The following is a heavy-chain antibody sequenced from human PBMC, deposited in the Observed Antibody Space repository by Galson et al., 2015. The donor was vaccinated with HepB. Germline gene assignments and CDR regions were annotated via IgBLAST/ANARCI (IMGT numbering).Heavy chain of an antibody. CDR1: GYTFTSYG. CDR2: ISAYNGNT. CDR3: AREGVLRYFDWLLPELDAFDI. Sequence: SVKVSCKASGYTFTSYGISWVRQAPGQGLEWMGWISAYNGNTNYAQKLQGRVTMTTDTSTSTAYMELRSLRSDDTAVYYCAREGVLRYFDWLLPELDAFDIWGQGTMVTVSS. J-gene: IGHJ3*02. V-gene: IGHV1-18*01. D-gene: IGHD3-9*01.